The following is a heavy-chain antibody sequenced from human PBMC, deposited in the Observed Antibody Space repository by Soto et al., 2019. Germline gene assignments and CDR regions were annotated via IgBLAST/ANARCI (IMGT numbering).Heavy chain of an antibody. Sequence: GSLRLSCAASGFTFSSYAMSWVRQAPGKGLEWVSGISGSGDIPYYADSVKGRFTISRDNSKNTLFLQMDSLRAEDTAVYYCAKDPNFSVDGYAWGQGTLVTVSS. CDR2: ISGSGDIP. CDR3: AKDPNFSVDGYA. CDR1: GFTFSSYA. V-gene: IGHV3-23*01. J-gene: IGHJ5*02. D-gene: IGHD5-18*01.